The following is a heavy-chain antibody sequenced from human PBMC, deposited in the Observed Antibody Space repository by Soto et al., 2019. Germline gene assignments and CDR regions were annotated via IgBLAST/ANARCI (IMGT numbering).Heavy chain of an antibody. CDR2: IWQDGNEK. Sequence: PGGSLRLSCEASGFTFSSYWLSWVRQAPGKGLEWVATIWQDGNEKYYVDSVRGGFTISRATTKNSLFLQMNNLRAETTAVFNCARGSLDNMIPLDVWGQGTMVTVSS. CDR3: ARGSLDNMIPLDV. V-gene: IGHV3-7*01. D-gene: IGHD3-16*01. CDR1: GFTFSSYW. J-gene: IGHJ6*02.